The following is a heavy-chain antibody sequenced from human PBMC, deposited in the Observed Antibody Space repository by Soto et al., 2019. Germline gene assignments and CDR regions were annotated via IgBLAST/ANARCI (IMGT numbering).Heavy chain of an antibody. CDR2: ISNSGHST. Sequence: GGSLRLSCEASGFTFSSSAMNWARQGPGKGLEWVSVISNSGHSTYYADSVKGRFTISRDNSKNTLYLQKKSLRAEDTATYYCAKDGPTFLNWFGSWGQGTLVTVSS. CDR3: AKDGPTFLNWFGS. J-gene: IGHJ5*01. V-gene: IGHV3-23*01. CDR1: GFTFSSSA.